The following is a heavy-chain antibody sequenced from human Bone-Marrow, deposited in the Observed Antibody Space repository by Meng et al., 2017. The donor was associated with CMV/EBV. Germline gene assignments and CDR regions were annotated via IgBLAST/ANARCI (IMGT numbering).Heavy chain of an antibody. CDR3: AGGAADHYYYYYGMDG. V-gene: IGHV4-30-4*08. J-gene: IGHJ6*02. Sequence: SETLSLTCTVSGGSISSGDYYWSWIRQPPGKGLEWIGYIYYSGSTYYNPSLKSRVTISVDTSKNQFSLKLSSVTAADTAVYYCAGGAADHYYYYYGMDGWGQGTTVTVSS. CDR1: GGSISSGDYY. CDR2: IYYSGST. D-gene: IGHD2-15*01.